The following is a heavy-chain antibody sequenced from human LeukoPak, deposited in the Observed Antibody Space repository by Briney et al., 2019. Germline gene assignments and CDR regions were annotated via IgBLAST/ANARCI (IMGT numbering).Heavy chain of an antibody. D-gene: IGHD2-2*02. Sequence: ASVKVSCKASGGTFSSYAISWVRQATGQGLEWMGWMNPNSGNTGYAQKFQGRVTITRNTSISTAYMELSSLRSEDTAVYYCARGPAGYCSSTSCYNYYYYMDVWGKGTTVTVSS. V-gene: IGHV1-8*03. CDR3: ARGPAGYCSSTSCYNYYYYMDV. CDR2: MNPNSGNT. CDR1: GGTFSSYA. J-gene: IGHJ6*03.